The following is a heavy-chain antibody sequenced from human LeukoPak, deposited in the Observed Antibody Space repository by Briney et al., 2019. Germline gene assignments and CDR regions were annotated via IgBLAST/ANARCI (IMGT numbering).Heavy chain of an antibody. CDR3: ARDGRYCSGGSCYSPHN. J-gene: IGHJ1*01. V-gene: IGHV1-69*05. CDR2: IIPIFGTA. Sequence: ASVKVSCKASGGTFSSYAISWVRQAPGQGLEWMGGIIPIFGTANYAQKFQGRVTITTDESTSTACMELSSLRSEDTAVYYCARDGRYCSGGSCYSPHNWGQGTLVTVSS. CDR1: GGTFSSYA. D-gene: IGHD2-15*01.